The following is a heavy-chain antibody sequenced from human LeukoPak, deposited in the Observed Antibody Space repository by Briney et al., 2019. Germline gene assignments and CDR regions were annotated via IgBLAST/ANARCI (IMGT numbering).Heavy chain of an antibody. J-gene: IGHJ4*02. Sequence: SETLSLTCTVSGGSISSYYWGWIRQPPGKGLEWIGSIYYSGSTYYNPSLKSRVTISVDTSKNQFSLKLSSVTAADTAVYYCARQSGGLLPMVVFDYWGQGTLVTVSS. CDR3: ARQSGGLLPMVVFDY. D-gene: IGHD3-16*01. CDR2: IYYSGST. V-gene: IGHV4-39*01. CDR1: GGSISSYY.